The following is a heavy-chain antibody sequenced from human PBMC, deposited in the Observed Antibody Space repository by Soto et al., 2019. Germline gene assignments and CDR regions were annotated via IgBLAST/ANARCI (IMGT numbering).Heavy chain of an antibody. CDR1: GLIFSTYK. CDR3: ARDTNGLHY. CDR2: ISTDGSIT. Sequence: GSLRLSCAASGLIFSTYKMHWVRQAPGKGLVWVSRISTDGSITDYADSVKGRFTVSRDNAKNTLYLQMNSLRVDDTAVYYCARDTNGLHYWGQGTLVTVSS. D-gene: IGHD2-8*01. J-gene: IGHJ4*02. V-gene: IGHV3-74*01.